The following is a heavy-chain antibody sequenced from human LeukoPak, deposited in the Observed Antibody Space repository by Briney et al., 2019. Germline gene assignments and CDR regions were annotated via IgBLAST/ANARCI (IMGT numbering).Heavy chain of an antibody. CDR2: ISWNSGSI. Sequence: GGSLRLSCAASGFTFDDYAMHWVRQAPGKGLEWVSGISWNSGSIGYADSVKGRFTISRDNAKNSLYLQMNSLRAEDTALYYCAKELRYSYGFLRVLDYWGQGTLVTVSS. CDR3: AKELRYSYGFLRVLDY. CDR1: GFTFDDYA. D-gene: IGHD5-18*01. J-gene: IGHJ4*02. V-gene: IGHV3-9*01.